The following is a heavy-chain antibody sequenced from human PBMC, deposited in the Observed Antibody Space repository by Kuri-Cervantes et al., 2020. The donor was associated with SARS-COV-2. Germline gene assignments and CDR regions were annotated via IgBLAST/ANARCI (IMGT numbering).Heavy chain of an antibody. CDR2: IDPSDSYT. CDR1: GYSFTSYW. J-gene: IGHJ6*02. CDR3: ARSGRGYYYYGMDV. V-gene: IGHV5-10-1*01. D-gene: IGHD3-10*01. Sequence: GGSLRLSCKGSGYSFTSYWISWVRQMPGKGLEWMGRIDPSDSYTNYSPSFQGHVTISADKSISTAHLQWSSLKASDTAMYYCARSGRGYYYYGMDVWGQGTTVTVSS.